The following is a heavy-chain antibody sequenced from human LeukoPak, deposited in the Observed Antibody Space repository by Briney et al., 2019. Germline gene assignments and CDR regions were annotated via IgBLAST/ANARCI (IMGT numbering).Heavy chain of an antibody. V-gene: IGHV1-58*01. CDR1: GFTFTSSA. D-gene: IGHD5-18*01. J-gene: IGHJ6*04. Sequence: SLKVSCKASGFTFTSSAVQWVRQARGQRLEWIGWIVVGSGNTNYAQKFQERVTITRDMSTSTAYMELSSLRSEDTAVYYCAADRSHPRYSYGAHYYGMDVWGKGTTVTVSS. CDR2: IVVGSGNT. CDR3: AADRSHPRYSYGAHYYGMDV.